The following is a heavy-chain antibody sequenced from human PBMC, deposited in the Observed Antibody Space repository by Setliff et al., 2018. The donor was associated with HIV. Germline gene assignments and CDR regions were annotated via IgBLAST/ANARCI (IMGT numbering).Heavy chain of an antibody. CDR2: IYTSGST. J-gene: IGHJ3*02. Sequence: SETLSLTCTVSGGSITSGSYYWSWIRQPAGKGLEWIGHIYTSGSTNYNPSLKSRVIMSVVTSKKQFYLKLSSVTAADTAVYYCARDRYGGTYDAFEIWGQGTMVTVSS. D-gene: IGHD1-26*01. V-gene: IGHV4-61*09. CDR1: GGSITSGSYY. CDR3: ARDRYGGTYDAFEI.